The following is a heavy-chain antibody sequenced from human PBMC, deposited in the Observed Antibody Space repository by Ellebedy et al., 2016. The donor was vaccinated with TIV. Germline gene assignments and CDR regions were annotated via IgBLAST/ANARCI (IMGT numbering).Heavy chain of an antibody. V-gene: IGHV3-53*01. Sequence: GESLKISCAASGFTVSSNYMSWVRQAPGKGLEWVSVIYSGGSTYYADSVKGRFTISRDNSKNTLYLQMNSLRAEDTAVYYCARAPTNLGGGGGSYSYYYYGMDVWGQGTTVTVSS. J-gene: IGHJ6*02. D-gene: IGHD1-26*01. CDR1: GFTVSSNY. CDR2: IYSGGST. CDR3: ARAPTNLGGGGGSYSYYYYGMDV.